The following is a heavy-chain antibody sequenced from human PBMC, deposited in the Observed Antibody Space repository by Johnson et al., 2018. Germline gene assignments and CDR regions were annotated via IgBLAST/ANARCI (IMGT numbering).Heavy chain of an antibody. CDR3: ARGGITMIMSHFQD. CDR2: ISYDGSNK. D-gene: IGHD3-22*01. V-gene: IGHV3-30*03. Sequence: QVQLVQSGGGVVQPGRSLRLSCAASGFTFSSYGMHWVRQAPGKGLEWVAVISYDGSNKYYADSVKGRFTISRDNSKNTLYLQMNSLRAEDTAVYYCARGGITMIMSHFQDWGQGTLVTVSS. CDR1: GFTFSSYG. J-gene: IGHJ1*01.